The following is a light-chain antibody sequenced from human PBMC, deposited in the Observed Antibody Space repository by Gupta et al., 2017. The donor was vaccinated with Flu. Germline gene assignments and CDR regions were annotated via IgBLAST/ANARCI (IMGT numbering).Light chain of an antibody. CDR1: QSVLYSSNNKNY. CDR2: WAS. CDR3: QQYYSTPPT. Sequence: DIVMTQSPDSLAVSLGERATINCKSSQSVLYSSNNKNYVAWYQQKPGQPPKLLIYWASTRESGVPDRFSGSGSGTDFTLTISSLQAGDVAVYYCQQYYSTPPTFGQGTKVEIK. V-gene: IGKV4-1*01. J-gene: IGKJ1*01.